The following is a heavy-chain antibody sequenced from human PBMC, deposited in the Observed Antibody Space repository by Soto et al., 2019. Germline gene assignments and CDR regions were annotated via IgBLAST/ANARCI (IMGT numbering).Heavy chain of an antibody. V-gene: IGHV4-59*01. J-gene: IGHJ4*02. CDR2: VYYTGST. CDR3: ARGRTVRNYADDSSDYFYFFDY. Sequence: SETLSLTCTVSGDSISTFYWGWMRQSPGKELEWIGYVYYTGSTYYNPSLKSRVTISVDRSKNQFSLKLTSANAADTAVYYCARGRTVRNYADDSSDYFYFFDYWGQGTQVTVSS. CDR1: GDSISTFY. D-gene: IGHD3-22*01.